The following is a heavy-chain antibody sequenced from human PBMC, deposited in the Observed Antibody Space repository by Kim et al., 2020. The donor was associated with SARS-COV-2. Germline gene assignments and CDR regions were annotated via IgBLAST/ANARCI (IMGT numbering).Heavy chain of an antibody. J-gene: IGHJ6*02. D-gene: IGHD2-2*01. Sequence: SETLSLTCTVSGGSISSYYWSWIRQPPGKGLEWIGYIYYSGSTNYNPSLKSRVTISVDTSENQFSLKLSSVTAADTAVYYCARQLIYCSSTSCYDNYYYYGMDVWGQGTTVTVSS. CDR1: GGSISSYY. V-gene: IGHV4-59*08. CDR2: IYYSGST. CDR3: ARQLIYCSSTSCYDNYYYYGMDV.